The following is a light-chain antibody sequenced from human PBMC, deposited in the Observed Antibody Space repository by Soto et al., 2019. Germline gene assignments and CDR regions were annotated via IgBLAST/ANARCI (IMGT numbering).Light chain of an antibody. V-gene: IGLV1-47*01. CDR3: GGWDDRLSGPV. CDR2: RNN. J-gene: IGLJ2*01. Sequence: QAVLTQPPSASGTPGQRVNISCSGSSSNIGSNYVYWYRQFPGTAPKLLIQRNNQRPSGVPARFSGSKSGTSASLAISGLRSEDADDYYCGGWDDRLSGPVFGGGTKLTVL. CDR1: SSNIGSNY.